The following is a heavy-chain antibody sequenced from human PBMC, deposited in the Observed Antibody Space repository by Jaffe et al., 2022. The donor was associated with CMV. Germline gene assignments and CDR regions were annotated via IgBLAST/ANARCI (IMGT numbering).Heavy chain of an antibody. CDR1: GGSINSDTDY. Sequence: QLQLQESGPGLVKPSETLSLTCTVSGGSINSDTDYWGWIRQPPGKGLEWIGSIYYSRTTYYNPSLRSRVTISEDTSKNQFSLRLTSVTAADTAMYFCARHSNYYGSGTDTWGQGILVTVSS. D-gene: IGHD3-10*01. J-gene: IGHJ5*02. CDR3: ARHSNYYGSGTDT. CDR2: IYYSRTT. V-gene: IGHV4-39*01.